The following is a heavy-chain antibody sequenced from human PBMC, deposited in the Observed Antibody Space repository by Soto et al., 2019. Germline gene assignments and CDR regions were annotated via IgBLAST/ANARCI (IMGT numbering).Heavy chain of an antibody. CDR1: GYTFIAYA. V-gene: IGHV1-3*01. CDR2: INAANGNT. D-gene: IGHD6-13*01. J-gene: IGHJ6*02. CDR3: AREAAGGGYYYYGMDV. Sequence: ASVTGSCTASGYTFIAYAMYWVRQAPGQRLEWMGWINAANGNTKYSQKFQGRVTITRDTSASTAYMELSSLRSEDTAVYYCAREAAGGGYYYYGMDVWGQGTTVTVSS.